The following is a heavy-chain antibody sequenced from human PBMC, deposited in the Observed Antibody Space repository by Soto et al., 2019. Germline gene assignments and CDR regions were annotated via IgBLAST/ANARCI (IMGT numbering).Heavy chain of an antibody. CDR3: AREFTNSYGDSSFDS. J-gene: IGHJ4*02. CDR2: IWYDGSHK. Sequence: PGAALRLWYGGSGWTLSRYGVLVVRQDPGKGLEWVAVIWYDGSHKYYADSVKGRFTISRDNSKNTLYLQMNSLRAEDTAVCYCAREFTNSYGDSSFDSWGQGT. CDR1: GWTLSRYG. D-gene: IGHD4-17*01. V-gene: IGHV3-33*01.